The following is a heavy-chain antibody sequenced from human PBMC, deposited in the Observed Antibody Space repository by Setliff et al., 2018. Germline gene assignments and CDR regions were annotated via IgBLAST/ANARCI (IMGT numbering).Heavy chain of an antibody. Sequence: ASVKVSCKASGYTFEYFGISWVRQAPGQGLERMGWISGHNGKTNIAQKFQGRLTMTTDTTTAYMELWSLTSDDTAIYFCAKEPALSLTESIRRSYYDCALDVWGQGTTVTVSS. V-gene: IGHV1-18*01. CDR3: AKEPALSLTESIRRSYYDCALDV. J-gene: IGHJ6*02. D-gene: IGHD3-10*01. CDR2: ISGHNGKT. CDR1: GYTFEYFG.